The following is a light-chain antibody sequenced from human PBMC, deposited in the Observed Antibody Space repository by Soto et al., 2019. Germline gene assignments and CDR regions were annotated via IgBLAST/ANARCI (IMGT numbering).Light chain of an antibody. CDR3: QQFNSYPIT. Sequence: AIQLTQSPSSLSASVGDRVTITCQASQGISSALAWYQQKPGQAPKLLIYDASSLESGVPARFSGSGSGTDFTLTISSLQPEDFATYYCQQFNSYPITFGQGTRLEIK. CDR2: DAS. J-gene: IGKJ5*01. CDR1: QGISSA. V-gene: IGKV1-13*02.